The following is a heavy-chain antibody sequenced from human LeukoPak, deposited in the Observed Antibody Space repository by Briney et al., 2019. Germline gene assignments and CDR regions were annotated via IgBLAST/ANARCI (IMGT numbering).Heavy chain of an antibody. D-gene: IGHD1-7*01. V-gene: IGHV4-39*07. CDR1: GGSISSSSYY. CDR3: ARSVAGTTGDY. J-gene: IGHJ4*02. Sequence: PSETLFLTCTVSGGSISSSSYYWGWIRQPPGKGLEWIGSIYYSGSTYYNPSLKSRVTISVDTSKNQFSLKLSSVTAADTAVYYCARSVAGTTGDYWGQGTLVTVSS. CDR2: IYYSGST.